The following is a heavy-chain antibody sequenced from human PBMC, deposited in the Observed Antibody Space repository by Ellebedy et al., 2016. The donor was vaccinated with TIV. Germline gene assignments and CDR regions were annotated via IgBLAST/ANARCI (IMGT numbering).Heavy chain of an antibody. CDR3: AREYYDSRRGGAFDI. V-gene: IGHV1-46*01. D-gene: IGHD3-22*01. J-gene: IGHJ3*02. Sequence: ASVKVSXKASGYTFTSYYMHWVRQAPGQGLEWMGIINPSGGSTSYAQKFQGRVTMTRDTSTSTVYMELSSLRSEDTAVYYCAREYYDSRRGGAFDIWGQGTMVTVSS. CDR1: GYTFTSYY. CDR2: INPSGGST.